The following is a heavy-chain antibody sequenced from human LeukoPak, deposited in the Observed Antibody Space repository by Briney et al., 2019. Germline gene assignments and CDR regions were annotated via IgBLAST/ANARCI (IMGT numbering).Heavy chain of an antibody. J-gene: IGHJ4*02. Sequence: GESLKISCKGSGYIFTTYWIGWVRQMPGKGLEWMGIIHPGDSSARYSPSFQGHVTVSVDKSINTAYLQWSSLQASDTAIYYCARELWGNLDLWGQGTLVTVSS. V-gene: IGHV5-51*01. CDR2: IHPGDSSA. CDR3: ARELWGNLDL. D-gene: IGHD7-27*01. CDR1: GYIFTTYW.